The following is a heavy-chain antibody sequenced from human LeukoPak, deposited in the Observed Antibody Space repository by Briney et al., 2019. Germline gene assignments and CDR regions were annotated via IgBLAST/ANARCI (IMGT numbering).Heavy chain of an antibody. J-gene: IGHJ4*02. V-gene: IGHV1-69*04. D-gene: IGHD2/OR15-2a*01. CDR3: ASLGSPKRNRKPFDY. CDR1: GGTFSSYA. Sequence: GASVKVSCKASGGTFSSYAISWVRQAPGQGLEWLGRIIPTLGIANYAQKFQGRVTITADKSTSTAYMELSSLRSEDTAAYYCASLGSPKRNRKPFDYWGQGTLVTVSS. CDR2: IIPTLGIA.